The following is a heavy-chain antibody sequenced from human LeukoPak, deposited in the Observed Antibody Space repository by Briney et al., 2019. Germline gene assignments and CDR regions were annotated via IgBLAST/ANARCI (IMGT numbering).Heavy chain of an antibody. CDR1: GFTVSSNY. J-gene: IGHJ4*02. CDR3: ARGRLQLRSYYFDY. Sequence: GGSLRLSCAASGFTVSSNYMSWVRQAPGKGLEWVSVIYSGGSTYYADSVKGRFTISRDNSKNTLYLQMNSLRAEDTAVYYCARGRLQLRSYYFDYWGQGTLVTVSS. V-gene: IGHV3-53*01. CDR2: IYSGGST. D-gene: IGHD5-18*01.